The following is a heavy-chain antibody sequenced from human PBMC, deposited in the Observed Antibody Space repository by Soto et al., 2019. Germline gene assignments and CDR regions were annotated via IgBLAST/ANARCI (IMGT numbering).Heavy chain of an antibody. CDR3: ARNGGGGVVVAKHYYMYV. CDR2: ISGSGGST. Sequence: EVQLLESGGGLVQPGGSLRLSCAASGFTFRSYAMSWVRQAPGKGLEWVSAISGSGGSTYYADSVKGRFTISRDNSKNTLYLQMNSLRAEDTAVYHCARNGGGGVVVAKHYYMYVWGKGTTVTVSS. CDR1: GFTFRSYA. J-gene: IGHJ6*03. V-gene: IGHV3-23*01. D-gene: IGHD2-15*01.